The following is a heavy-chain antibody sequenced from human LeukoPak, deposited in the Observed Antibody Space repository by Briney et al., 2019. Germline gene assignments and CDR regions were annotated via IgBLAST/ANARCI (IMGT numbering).Heavy chain of an antibody. J-gene: IGHJ4*02. CDR3: ASTYYYDSSGSRLVDY. V-gene: IGHV3-53*01. CDR2: IYSGGST. D-gene: IGHD3-22*01. Sequence: GGSLRLSCAASGFTVSSNYMSWVRQAPGKWLEWVSVIYSGGSTYYADSVKGRFTISRDNSKNTLYLQMNSLRAEDTAVYYCASTYYYDSSGSRLVDYWGQGTLVTVSS. CDR1: GFTVSSNY.